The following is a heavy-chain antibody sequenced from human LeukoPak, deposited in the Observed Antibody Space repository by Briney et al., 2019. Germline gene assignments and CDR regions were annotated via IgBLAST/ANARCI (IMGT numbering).Heavy chain of an antibody. CDR2: INPGYGST. Sequence: ASVKVSCKASGYTFSNYAIYWVRQAPGQRLEWMGWINPGYGSTKYSQEFRDRVTITRDTSATTVYLELSSLRSDDMAVYYCARARGHYSGYANDAFDIWGQGTMVTVSS. V-gene: IGHV1-3*03. D-gene: IGHD5-12*01. CDR3: ARARGHYSGYANDAFDI. CDR1: GYTFSNYA. J-gene: IGHJ3*02.